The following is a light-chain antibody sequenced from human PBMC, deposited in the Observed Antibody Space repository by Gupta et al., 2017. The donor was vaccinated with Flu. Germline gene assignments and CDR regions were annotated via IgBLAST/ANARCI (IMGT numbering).Light chain of an antibody. Sequence: SLGERATINCKSSQSVLYSSNNKNYLAWYQQKPGQPPKLLIYWASTRESGVPDRFRGSGSGTDFTLTISSLQAADVAVYYCQQYDGTPRTFGQGTKVEIK. CDR1: QSVLYSSNNKNY. CDR3: QQYDGTPRT. V-gene: IGKV4-1*01. CDR2: WAS. J-gene: IGKJ1*01.